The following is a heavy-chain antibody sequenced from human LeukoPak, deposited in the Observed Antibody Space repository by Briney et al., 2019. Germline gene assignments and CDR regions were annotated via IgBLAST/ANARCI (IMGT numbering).Heavy chain of an antibody. D-gene: IGHD6-19*01. CDR1: GGTFSNYA. V-gene: IGHV1-69*06. Sequence: SVKVSCKASGGTFSNYAISWVRRAPGQGLEWMGGIIPIFGTANYAQKFRGRVTITADKSTRTAYMELSSLRSEDTAVYYCARAGQWLDHDAFDIWGQGTMVTVSS. J-gene: IGHJ3*02. CDR3: ARAGQWLDHDAFDI. CDR2: IIPIFGTA.